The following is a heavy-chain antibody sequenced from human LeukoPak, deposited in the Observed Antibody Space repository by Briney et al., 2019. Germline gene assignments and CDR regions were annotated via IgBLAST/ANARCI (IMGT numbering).Heavy chain of an antibody. D-gene: IGHD3-3*01. CDR1: GFNFRNAW. CDR2: IRSDSDGGVT. J-gene: IGHJ6*02. V-gene: IGHV3-15*01. CDR3: ARDTYYDFWSGYSPYYYYGMDV. Sequence: GGSLRLSCTASGFNFRNAWMCWVRQAPGKGLEWVGLIRSDSDGGVTQYGTPVKGRFTISRDNAKNSLYLQMNSLRVEDTAVYYCARDTYYDFWSGYSPYYYYGMDVWGQGTTVTVSS.